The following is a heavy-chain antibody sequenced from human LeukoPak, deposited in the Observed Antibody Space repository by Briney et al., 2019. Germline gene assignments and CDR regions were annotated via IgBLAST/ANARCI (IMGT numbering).Heavy chain of an antibody. D-gene: IGHD2-2*01. Sequence: GGSLRLSCAASGFTFSSYGMHWVRQAPGKGLEWVAFIRYDGSNKYYADSVKGRFTISRDNSKNTLYLQMNSLRAEDTAVYYCARDCSSTSCQPYYYGMDVWGQGTTVTVSS. CDR3: ARDCSSTSCQPYYYGMDV. CDR1: GFTFSSYG. J-gene: IGHJ6*02. V-gene: IGHV3-30*02. CDR2: IRYDGSNK.